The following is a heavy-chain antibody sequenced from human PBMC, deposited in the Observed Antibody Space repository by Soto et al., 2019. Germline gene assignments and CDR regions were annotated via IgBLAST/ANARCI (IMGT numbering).Heavy chain of an antibody. CDR1: GASISGFY. CDR3: VRDGTKTLRDWFDP. D-gene: IGHD1-1*01. CDR2: IYATGTT. J-gene: IGHJ5*01. V-gene: IGHV4-4*07. Sequence: SETLSLTCTVSGASISGFYWSWIRKSAGKGLEWIGRIYATGTTDYNPSLKSRVMMSVDTSKKQFSLKLRSVTAADTAVYYCVRDGTKTLRDWFDPCRQEIPFTASS.